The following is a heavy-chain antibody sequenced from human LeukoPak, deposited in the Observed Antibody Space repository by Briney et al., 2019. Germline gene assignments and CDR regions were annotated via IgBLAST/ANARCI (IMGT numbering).Heavy chain of an antibody. J-gene: IGHJ4*02. Sequence: GGSLRLSCAASGFTFSSYGMHWVRQAPGKGLEWVAVISYDGSNKYYADSVKGRFTISRDNSKNTLYLQMNSLRAEDTAVYYCAKDPGVRGVLGYYFDYWGQGTLVTVSS. CDR3: AKDPGVRGVLGYYFDY. D-gene: IGHD3-10*01. CDR2: ISYDGSNK. V-gene: IGHV3-30*18. CDR1: GFTFSSYG.